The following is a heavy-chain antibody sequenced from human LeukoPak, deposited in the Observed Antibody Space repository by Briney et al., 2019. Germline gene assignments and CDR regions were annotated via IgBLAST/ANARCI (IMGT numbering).Heavy chain of an antibody. V-gene: IGHV4-61*02. Sequence: SETLSLTCTVSGGSISSGSYYWSWIRQPAGKGLEWIGRIYTSGSTNYNPSLKSRVTISVDTSKNQFSLKLSSVTAADTAVYYCARDGFYGDYVDYWGQGTLVTVSS. CDR3: ARDGFYGDYVDY. J-gene: IGHJ4*02. CDR2: IYTSGST. D-gene: IGHD4-17*01. CDR1: GGSISSGSYY.